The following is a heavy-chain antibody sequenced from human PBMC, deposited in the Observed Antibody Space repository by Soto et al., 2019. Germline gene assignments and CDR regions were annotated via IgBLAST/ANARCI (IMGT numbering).Heavy chain of an antibody. CDR2: IGTAGDT. J-gene: IGHJ6*02. CDR3: ARGQLWPHGYYYYGMDV. Sequence: GGSLRLSCAASGFTFSSYDMHWVRQATGKGLEWVSAIGTAGDTYYPGSVKGRFTISRENAKNSLYLQMNSLRAEDTAVYYCARGQLWPHGYYYYGMDVWGQGTTVTVSS. V-gene: IGHV3-13*01. CDR1: GFTFSSYD. D-gene: IGHD5-18*01.